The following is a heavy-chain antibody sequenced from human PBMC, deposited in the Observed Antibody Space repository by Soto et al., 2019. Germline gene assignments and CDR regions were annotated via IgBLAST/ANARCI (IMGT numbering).Heavy chain of an antibody. CDR2: IYYSGTT. V-gene: IGHV4-31*03. J-gene: IGHJ4*02. D-gene: IGHD5-12*01. CDR1: GGSISSGGYY. Sequence: QVQLQESGPRLVKPSQTLSLTCTVSGGSISSGGYYWSWIRQHPGKGLEWIGYIYYSGTTYYNPSLESRLTISVDTSKNQFSLKLSSVTAADTAVYYCARDRDGYNSVDYWGQGTLVTVSS. CDR3: ARDRDGYNSVDY.